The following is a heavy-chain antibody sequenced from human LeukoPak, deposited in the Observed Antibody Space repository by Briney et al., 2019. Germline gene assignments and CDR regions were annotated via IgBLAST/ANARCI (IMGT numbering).Heavy chain of an antibody. CDR1: GFTYSNYW. Sequence: PGGSLRLSCAASGFTYSNYWMNWVRQAPGKGLEWVANIKQDGVEKNYVDSVRGRFTISGDNSKNSLYLQMNSLRAEDTAVYYFARLKGHCSGGYWPNWFDRWGQGTLVTVSS. CDR2: IKQDGVEK. V-gene: IGHV3-7*01. CDR3: ARLKGHCSGGYWPNWFDR. D-gene: IGHD2-15*01. J-gene: IGHJ5*02.